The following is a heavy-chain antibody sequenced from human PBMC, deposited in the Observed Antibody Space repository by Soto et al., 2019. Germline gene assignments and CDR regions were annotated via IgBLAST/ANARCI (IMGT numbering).Heavy chain of an antibody. CDR1: GFTFSSYG. D-gene: IGHD6-19*01. CDR3: TYSSGQLYYFDY. J-gene: IGHJ4*02. CDR2: ISYDGSNK. V-gene: IGHV3-30*03. Sequence: GGSLRLSCAASGFTFSSYGMHWVRQAPGKGLEWVAVISYDGSNKYYADSVKGRFTISRDNSKNTLYLQMNSLRAEDTAVYYCTYSSGQLYYFDYWGQGTLVTVSS.